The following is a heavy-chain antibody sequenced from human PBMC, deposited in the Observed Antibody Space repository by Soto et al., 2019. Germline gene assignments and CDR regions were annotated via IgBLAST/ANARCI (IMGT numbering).Heavy chain of an antibody. Sequence: LRETLSLTCTVSGGSISSSSYYWSWIRQPPGKGLECIGYIYYSGSTNYNPSLKSRVTISVDTSKNQFSLKLSSVTAADTAVYYCARYGSGSSVWFDSWGQGTLVTVSS. CDR1: GGSISSSSYY. CDR2: IYYSGST. J-gene: IGHJ5*01. CDR3: ARYGSGSSVWFDS. V-gene: IGHV4-61*01. D-gene: IGHD3-10*01.